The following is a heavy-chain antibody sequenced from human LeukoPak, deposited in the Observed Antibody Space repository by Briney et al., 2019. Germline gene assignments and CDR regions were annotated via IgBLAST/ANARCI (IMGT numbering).Heavy chain of an antibody. CDR3: ARDLISEGPLFDY. J-gene: IGHJ4*02. V-gene: IGHV1-46*01. CDR2: INPSGGST. CDR1: GGTFSSYA. Sequence: GASVKVSCKASGGTFSSYAISWVRQAPGQGLEWMGIINPSGGSTSYAQKFQGRVTMTRDTSISTAYMELSRLRSDDTAVYYCARDLISEGPLFDYWGQGTLVTVSS. D-gene: IGHD3-9*01.